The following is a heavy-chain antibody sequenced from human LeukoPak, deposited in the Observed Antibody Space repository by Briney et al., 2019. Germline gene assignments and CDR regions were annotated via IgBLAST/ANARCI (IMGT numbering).Heavy chain of an antibody. CDR1: GFTFSSYA. V-gene: IGHV3-23*01. CDR3: AKGGKNCSGGSCLVTFDY. Sequence: GRSLRLSCAASGFTFSSYAMSWVRQAPGKGLEWVSAISGSGGSTYYADSVKGRFTISRDNSKNTLYLQMNSLRAEDTAVYYCAKGGKNCSGGSCLVTFDYWGQGTLVTVSS. J-gene: IGHJ4*02. D-gene: IGHD2-15*01. CDR2: ISGSGGST.